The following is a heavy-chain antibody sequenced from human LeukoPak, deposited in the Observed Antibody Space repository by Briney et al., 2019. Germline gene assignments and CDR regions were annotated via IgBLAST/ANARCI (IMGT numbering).Heavy chain of an antibody. J-gene: IGHJ4*02. CDR1: GYTFDDYA. D-gene: IGHD5-24*01. V-gene: IGHV3-43D*03. CDR2: ISWDGGST. Sequence: PGRSLRLSCAASGYTFDDYAMHWVRQAPGKGLEWVSLISWDGGSTYYADSVKGRFTISRDNSKNSLYLQMNSLRAEDTALYYCAKDIIREAEMGPQTWGQGTLVTVSS. CDR3: AKDIIREAEMGPQT.